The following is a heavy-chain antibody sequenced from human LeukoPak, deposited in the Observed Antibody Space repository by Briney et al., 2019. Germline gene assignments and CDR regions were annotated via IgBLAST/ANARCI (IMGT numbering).Heavy chain of an antibody. D-gene: IGHD4-17*01. Sequence: GASVKVSCKASGYTFTSYAMNWVRQAPGQGLEWMGGIIPISGTANYAQEFQGRVTITADESTSTAHMDLSSLRSEDTAVYYCARVGGNDYGWSHYMDVWGKGTTVTISS. CDR1: GYTFTSYA. CDR3: ARVGGNDYGWSHYMDV. J-gene: IGHJ6*03. CDR2: IIPISGTA. V-gene: IGHV1-69*13.